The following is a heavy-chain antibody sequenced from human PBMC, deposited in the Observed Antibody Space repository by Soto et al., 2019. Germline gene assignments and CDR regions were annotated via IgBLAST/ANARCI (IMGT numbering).Heavy chain of an antibody. CDR2: INRDSSVI. CDR3: ARDCAGTCWFAY. D-gene: IGHD2-15*01. V-gene: IGHV3-48*01. CDR1: GFSFSDFS. J-gene: IGHJ4*02. Sequence: EVQLVESGGGKVQPGGSLRLSCAGSGFSFSDFSMNWVRQAPGKGLEWISYINRDSSVIMYVDSLRGRVTISRDNAKNTLFLQINRLRVEDTAVYYCARDCAGTCWFAYWGPGIPVTVSS.